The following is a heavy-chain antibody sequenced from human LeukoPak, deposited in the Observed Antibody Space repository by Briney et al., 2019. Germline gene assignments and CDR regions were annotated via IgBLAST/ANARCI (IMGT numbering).Heavy chain of an antibody. CDR2: INPSGGST. V-gene: IGHV1-46*01. CDR1: GYTFTSYY. Sequence: ASVKVSCKASGYTFTSYYMHWVRQAPGQGLEWMGIINPSGGSTSYAQKFQGRVTMTRDTSTSTVYMELSSLRSEDTAVYYCARDGYYDSSGYYANLYWYFHLWGRGTLVTVSS. CDR3: ARDGYYDSSGYYANLYWYFHL. J-gene: IGHJ2*01. D-gene: IGHD3-22*01.